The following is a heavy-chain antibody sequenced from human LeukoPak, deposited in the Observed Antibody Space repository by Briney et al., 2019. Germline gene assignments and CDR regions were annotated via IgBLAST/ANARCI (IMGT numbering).Heavy chain of an antibody. CDR1: GFTLSTYW. D-gene: IGHD1-26*01. Sequence: GGSLRLSCAASGFTLSTYWMSWFRQAPGKGLEWVANIKQDGSEIYYVDSVKGRFTISRDNAKNSLYQQMNSLRAEDTAVYYCARDKVVGATIFDYWGQGTLVTVSS. CDR2: IKQDGSEI. V-gene: IGHV3-7*03. J-gene: IGHJ4*02. CDR3: ARDKVVGATIFDY.